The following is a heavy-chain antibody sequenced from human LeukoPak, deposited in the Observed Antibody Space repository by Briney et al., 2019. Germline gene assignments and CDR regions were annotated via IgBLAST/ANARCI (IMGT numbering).Heavy chain of an antibody. CDR1: GFTFSNYV. CDR2: ISGSGSST. V-gene: IGHV3-48*04. CDR3: ARGGGYSSSWYEMSDFDY. D-gene: IGHD6-13*01. Sequence: PGGSLRLSCAASGFTFSNYVMTWVRQAPGKGPEWVSEISGSGSSTFYADSVKGRFTISRDNAKNSLYLQMNSLRAEDTAVYYCARGGGYSSSWYEMSDFDYWGQGTLVTVSS. J-gene: IGHJ4*02.